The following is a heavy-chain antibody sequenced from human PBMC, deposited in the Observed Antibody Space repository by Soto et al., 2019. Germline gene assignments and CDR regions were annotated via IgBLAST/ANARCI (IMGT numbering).Heavy chain of an antibody. Sequence: QVQLVESGGGVVQPGRSLRLSCAASGLTFSSYGMHWVRQAPGKGLEWVAVIWYDGSNKYYADSVKGRFTISRDNSKNTLYLQMNSLRAEDTALYYCARWGIAAGDYWGQGTLVTVSS. J-gene: IGHJ4*02. V-gene: IGHV3-33*01. CDR2: IWYDGSNK. CDR3: ARWGIAAGDY. CDR1: GLTFSSYG. D-gene: IGHD6-13*01.